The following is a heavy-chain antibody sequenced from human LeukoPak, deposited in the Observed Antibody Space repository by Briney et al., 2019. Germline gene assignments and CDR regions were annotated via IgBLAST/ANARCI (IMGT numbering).Heavy chain of an antibody. CDR3: ARSSGGYLEFDY. Sequence: SETLSLTCTVSGGSISSYYWSWIRQPPGKGLEWIGYIYYSGSTNYNPSLKSRVTISVDTSKNQFSLKLSSVTAADTAVYYCARSSGGYLEFDYWGQGTLVTVSS. V-gene: IGHV4-59*01. CDR1: GGSISSYY. CDR2: IYYSGST. J-gene: IGHJ4*02. D-gene: IGHD1-26*01.